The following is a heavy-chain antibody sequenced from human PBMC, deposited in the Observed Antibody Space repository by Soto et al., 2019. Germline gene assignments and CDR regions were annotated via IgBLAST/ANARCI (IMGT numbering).Heavy chain of an antibody. J-gene: IGHJ4*02. CDR2: IYTSGST. CDR3: ARDSTTSHYFDY. Sequence: SETLSLTCTVSGGSISSYYWSWIRQPAGKGLEWIGRIYTSGSTNYNPSLKSRVTMSVDTSKYQFSLKLSSVTAADTAVYYCARDSTTSHYFDYWGQGTLVTVSS. V-gene: IGHV4-4*07. CDR1: GGSISSYY. D-gene: IGHD4-17*01.